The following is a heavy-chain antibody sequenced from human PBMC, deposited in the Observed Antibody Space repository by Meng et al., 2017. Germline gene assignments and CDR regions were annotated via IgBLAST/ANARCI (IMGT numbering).Heavy chain of an antibody. CDR3: AKATRVYDFWSGYYPEDYYYYGMDV. Sequence: GESLKISCAASGFTFSSYAMSWVRQAPGKGLEWVSAISGGGGSTYYADSVKGRFTISRDNSKNTLYLQMNSLRAEDTAVYYCAKATRVYDFWSGYYPEDYYYYGMDVWGQGTTVTVSS. CDR2: ISGGGGST. J-gene: IGHJ6*02. V-gene: IGHV3-23*01. D-gene: IGHD3-3*01. CDR1: GFTFSSYA.